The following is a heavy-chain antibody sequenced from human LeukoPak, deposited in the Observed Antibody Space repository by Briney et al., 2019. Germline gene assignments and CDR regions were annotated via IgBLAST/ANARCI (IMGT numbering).Heavy chain of an antibody. CDR2: IRSKANSYAT. D-gene: IGHD1-7*01. Sequence: PGGSLRLSCAASGFTFSGSAMHWVRQASGKGLEWVGRIRSKANSYATAYAASVKGRFTISRDDSKNTAYLQMNSLKTEDTAVYYCVRDQYNWNWYEGAFDIWGQGTMVTVSS. CDR3: VRDQYNWNWYEGAFDI. CDR1: GFTFSGSA. V-gene: IGHV3-73*01. J-gene: IGHJ3*02.